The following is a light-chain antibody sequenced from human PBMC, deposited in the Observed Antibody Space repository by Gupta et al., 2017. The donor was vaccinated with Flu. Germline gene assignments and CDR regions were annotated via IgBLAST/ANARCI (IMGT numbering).Light chain of an antibody. CDR2: GAS. Sequence: EIVLTHYPRTLSLSPGERATLSCRASQNIGNNFLVWYQQKTGQASRLLISGASSRATGIPDRCSGGGSGTDFTITISRLEPEDAAVFYCQQYGNSLTFGGGTKVVIK. J-gene: IGKJ4*01. V-gene: IGKV3-20*01. CDR1: QNIGNNF. CDR3: QQYGNSLT.